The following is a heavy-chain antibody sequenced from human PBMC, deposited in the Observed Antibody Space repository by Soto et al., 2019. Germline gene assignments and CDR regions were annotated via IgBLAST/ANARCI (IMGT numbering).Heavy chain of an antibody. Sequence: PSETLSLTCTVSGGSITGYYWSWIRQPPGRGLEWVGYIYYAGNTLYTPSLKSRVTISVETSKNQFSLKLSSATAADTAVYYCARVGSDWPIDYWGQGTLVTVSS. J-gene: IGHJ4*02. CDR2: IYYAGNT. CDR1: GGSITGYY. D-gene: IGHD6-19*01. V-gene: IGHV4-59*01. CDR3: ARVGSDWPIDY.